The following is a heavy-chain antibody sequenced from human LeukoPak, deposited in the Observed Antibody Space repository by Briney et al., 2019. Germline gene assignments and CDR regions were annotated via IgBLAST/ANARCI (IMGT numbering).Heavy chain of an antibody. CDR2: ISGSGGST. CDR3: AKDPRGGYHDSSGYYYFDY. D-gene: IGHD3-22*01. Sequence: GGSLRLSCAASGFTFSSYAMSWVHQAPGKGLEWVSAISGSGGSTYYADSVKGRFTISRDNSKNTLYLQMNSLRAEDTAVYYCAKDPRGGYHDSSGYYYFDYWGQGTLVTASS. V-gene: IGHV3-23*01. J-gene: IGHJ4*02. CDR1: GFTFSSYA.